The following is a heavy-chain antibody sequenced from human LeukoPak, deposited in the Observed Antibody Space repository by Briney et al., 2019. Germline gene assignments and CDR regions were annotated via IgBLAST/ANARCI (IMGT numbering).Heavy chain of an antibody. D-gene: IGHD1-26*01. CDR1: GGTFSSYA. CDR2: IIPILGIA. V-gene: IGHV1-69*10. Sequence: ASVKVSCKASGGTFSSYAISWVRQAPGQGLEWMGGIIPILGIANYAQKFQGRVTITADKSTSTAYMELSSLRSEDTAVYYCARDEVGATPNTYNLDYWGQGTLVTVSS. CDR3: ARDEVGATPNTYNLDY. J-gene: IGHJ4*02.